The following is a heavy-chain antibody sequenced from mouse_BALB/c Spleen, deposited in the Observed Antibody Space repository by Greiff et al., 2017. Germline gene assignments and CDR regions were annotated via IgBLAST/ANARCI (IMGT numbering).Heavy chain of an antibody. V-gene: IGHV1S56*01. CDR1: GYTFTSYY. J-gene: IGHJ3*01. CDR2: IYPGNVNT. Sequence: VQLQESGPELVKPGASVRISCKASGYTFTSYYIHWVKQRPGQGLEWIGWIYPGNVNTKYNEKFKGKATLTADKSSSTAYMQLSSLTSEDSAVYFCARTYYGYDGFAYWGQGTLVTVSA. CDR3: ARTYYGYDGFAY. D-gene: IGHD2-2*01.